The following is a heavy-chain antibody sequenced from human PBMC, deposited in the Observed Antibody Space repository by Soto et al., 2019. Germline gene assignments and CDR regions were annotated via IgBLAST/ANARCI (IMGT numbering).Heavy chain of an antibody. V-gene: IGHV3-21*01. CDR2: LSSGSDYI. D-gene: IGHD5-12*01. Sequence: EVQLVESGGGLVKPGGSLRLSCTASGFTFSGYSMTRVRQAPGKGLEWVAALSSGSDYIYYADPVKGRFIISRDNAKDSLYLQMNSLRAEDTAVYYCARGGIFTGYDKWGQGTLVTVSS. J-gene: IGHJ4*02. CDR1: GFTFSGYS. CDR3: ARGGIFTGYDK.